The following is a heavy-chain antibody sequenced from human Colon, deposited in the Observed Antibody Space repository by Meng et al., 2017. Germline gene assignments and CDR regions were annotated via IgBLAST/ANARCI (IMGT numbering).Heavy chain of an antibody. Sequence: GESLKISCAASGFTFSSYWMSWVRQAPGKGLEWVANIKQDGSEKYYVDSVKGRFTISRDNAKNSLYLQMNSLRAEDTAVYYCASGSARKYSRSSPLGYWGQGTLVTVSS. J-gene: IGHJ4*02. V-gene: IGHV3-7*01. D-gene: IGHD6-6*01. CDR3: ASGSARKYSRSSPLGY. CDR1: GFTFSSYW. CDR2: IKQDGSEK.